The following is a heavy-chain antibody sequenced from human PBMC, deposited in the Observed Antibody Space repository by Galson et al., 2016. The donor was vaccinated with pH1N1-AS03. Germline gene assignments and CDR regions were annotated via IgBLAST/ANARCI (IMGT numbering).Heavy chain of an antibody. CDR1: GFTFRSYT. Sequence: SLRLSCAASGFTFRSYTMNWVRQSPGKGPQWVSSISRSGRDISYEHSLKGRFIISSDNTRNSLSLQINLLGGDDTAVYYFARDKGGSTVGGPNAFDVWGQGTLITVSS. J-gene: IGHJ3*01. CDR2: ISRSGRDI. D-gene: IGHD1-26*01. CDR3: ARDKGGSTVGGPNAFDV. V-gene: IGHV3-21*01.